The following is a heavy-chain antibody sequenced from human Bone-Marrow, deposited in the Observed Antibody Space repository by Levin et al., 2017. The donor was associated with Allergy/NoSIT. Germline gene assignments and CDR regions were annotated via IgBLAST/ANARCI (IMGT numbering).Heavy chain of an antibody. Sequence: GSLRLSCAVSGGSITDTYWWSWVRQSPGKGLEWIGEMFHGGNTKYNPSLRTRVTMSIDKPKNQFSLKVYAVTAADTAVYYCARVRVLDTQYYGMDVWGQGTTVTVS. V-gene: IGHV4-4*02. CDR3: ARVRVLDTQYYGMDV. CDR1: GGSITDTYW. CDR2: MFHGGNT. D-gene: IGHD4/OR15-4a*01. J-gene: IGHJ6*02.